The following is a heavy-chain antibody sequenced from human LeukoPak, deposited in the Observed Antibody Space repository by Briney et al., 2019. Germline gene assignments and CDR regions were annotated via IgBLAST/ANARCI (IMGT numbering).Heavy chain of an antibody. CDR3: ARVGYYASGPFSYFDY. D-gene: IGHD3-10*01. CDR1: GFTFSGYA. Sequence: GGSLRLSCAASGFTFSGYAVHWVRQAPGKGLEWVAFISYHGSNEYYADSVKGRFTISRDNSKNTLYLQMNSLSVEDTAVYYCARVGYYASGPFSYFDYWGQGTLVTVSS. CDR2: ISYHGSNE. J-gene: IGHJ4*02. V-gene: IGHV3-30-3*01.